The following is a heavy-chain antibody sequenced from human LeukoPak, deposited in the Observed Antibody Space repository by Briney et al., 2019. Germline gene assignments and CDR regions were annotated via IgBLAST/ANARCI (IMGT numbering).Heavy chain of an antibody. Sequence: GASVKVSCKASGYTFTSYDINWVRQATGQGLEWMGWMNPNSGNTGYAQKFQGRVTITRNTSISTAYMELSSLRSEDTAVYYCARVENKYGSGSYYIHGFYIWGQGTMVTVSS. CDR1: GYTFTSYD. D-gene: IGHD3-10*01. J-gene: IGHJ3*02. CDR2: MNPNSGNT. V-gene: IGHV1-8*03. CDR3: ARVENKYGSGSYYIHGFYI.